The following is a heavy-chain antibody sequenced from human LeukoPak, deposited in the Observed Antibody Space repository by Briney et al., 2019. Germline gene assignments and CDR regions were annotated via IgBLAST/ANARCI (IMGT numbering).Heavy chain of an antibody. V-gene: IGHV3-9*01. CDR3: VRDRGTYRPIDY. J-gene: IGHJ4*02. CDR2: ISWNSGRI. Sequence: PGRSLRLSCAASGFTFDDYAMHWVRQAPGKGLEWVSGISWNSGRIGYADSVKGRFTISRDNAQNSLYLQMNSLRAEDTAIYYCVRDRGTYRPIDYWGQGTLVTVSS. D-gene: IGHD1-26*01. CDR1: GFTFDDYA.